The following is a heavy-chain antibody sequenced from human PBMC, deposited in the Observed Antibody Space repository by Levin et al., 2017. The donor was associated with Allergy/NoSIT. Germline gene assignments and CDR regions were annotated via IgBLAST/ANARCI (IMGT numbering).Heavy chain of an antibody. D-gene: IGHD5-18*01. CDR1: GFSLSASAGG. CDR3: SHIFPECSYGVCYGYSWFDI. Sequence: SGPTLVKPTQTLSLTCTYSGFSLSASAGGVAWIRPSPGKALEWLALLNCDGDKRFSPSLENRLTITKDTSKSQVVFTMTNMYPTDTATFYCSHIFPECSYGVCYGYSWFDIWGPGTLVTVSS. CDR2: LNCDGDK. V-gene: IGHV2-5*02. J-gene: IGHJ5*02.